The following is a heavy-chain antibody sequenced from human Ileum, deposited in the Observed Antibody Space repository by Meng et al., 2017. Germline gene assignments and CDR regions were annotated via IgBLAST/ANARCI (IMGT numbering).Heavy chain of an antibody. J-gene: IGHJ4*02. Sequence: ASVKVSCKASGYTFTSYAMHWVRQAPGQRLEWMGWINAGNGNTKYSQKFQGRVTITRDTSASTAYMELSSLRSEDTAVYYCARDHSSSWEPEVNHGPRYDYWGQGTLVTVSS. CDR2: INAGNGNT. D-gene: IGHD6-13*01. V-gene: IGHV1-3*01. CDR1: GYTFTSYA. CDR3: ARDHSSSWEPEVNHGPRYDY.